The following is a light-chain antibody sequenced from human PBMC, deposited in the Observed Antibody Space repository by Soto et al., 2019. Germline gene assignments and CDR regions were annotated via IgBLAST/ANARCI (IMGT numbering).Light chain of an antibody. V-gene: IGKV3-20*01. J-gene: IGKJ2*01. CDR1: QSLSSRY. CDR2: GAS. Sequence: EIVLTQSPGTLSLSPGERATLSCSASQSLSSRYFAWYHQKPGQAPRLLIYGASSRPGGIPDRFSGSGSGTDFTLTISRLEPEDFAIYYCQQYETSPYTFGQGTKVDIK. CDR3: QQYETSPYT.